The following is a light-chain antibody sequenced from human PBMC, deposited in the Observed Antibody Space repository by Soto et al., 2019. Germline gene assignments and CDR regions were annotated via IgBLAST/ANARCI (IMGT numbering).Light chain of an antibody. J-gene: IGKJ5*01. Sequence: DVVLTQSPLSLPVTLGQPASISCRSSQSLVDSDGNTFLAWLQQRPGQSPRRLIYRVSTRDSGVPDRFSGSGSGTTFTLKISRVEAEDVGVYYCMQGTHWPITFGQGTRLEIK. V-gene: IGKV2-30*01. CDR1: QSLVDSDGNTF. CDR3: MQGTHWPIT. CDR2: RVS.